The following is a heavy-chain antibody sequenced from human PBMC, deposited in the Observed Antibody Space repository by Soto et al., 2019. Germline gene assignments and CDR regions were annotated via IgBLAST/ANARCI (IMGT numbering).Heavy chain of an antibody. Sequence: QVQLQESGPGLVKPSQTLSLTCTVSGGSISSGGYYWSWIRQHPGKGLEWIGYIYYSGSTYYNPSLKSRVTISGDTSKNQFSLKLSSVTAADTAEYYCARDIPSPFYGGFYYYYGMDVWGQGTTVTVSS. CDR2: IYYSGST. V-gene: IGHV4-31*03. D-gene: IGHD4-17*01. CDR3: ARDIPSPFYGGFYYYYGMDV. CDR1: GGSISSGGYY. J-gene: IGHJ6*02.